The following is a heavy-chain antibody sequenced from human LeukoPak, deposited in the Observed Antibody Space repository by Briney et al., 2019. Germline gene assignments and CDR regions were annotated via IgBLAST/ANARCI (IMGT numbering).Heavy chain of an antibody. J-gene: IGHJ6*03. D-gene: IGHD3-10*01. V-gene: IGHV3-30*14. CDR3: ARVLSGRGSLYDYYYYMDV. Sequence: GGSLRLSCAASGFTFSSYAMHWVRQAPGKGLEWVAVISYDGSNKYYADSVKGRFTISRDNSKNTLYLQMNSLRAEDTAVYYCARVLSGRGSLYDYYYYMDVWGKGTTVTISS. CDR1: GFTFSSYA. CDR2: ISYDGSNK.